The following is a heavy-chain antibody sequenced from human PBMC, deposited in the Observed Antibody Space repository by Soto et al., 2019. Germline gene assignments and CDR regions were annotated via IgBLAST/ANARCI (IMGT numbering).Heavy chain of an antibody. CDR2: ISAYNGNT. CDR3: ARVPPYDYVWGSYRYSYYYYGMDV. V-gene: IGHV1-18*01. D-gene: IGHD3-16*02. CDR1: GYTFTSYG. Sequence: ASVKVSCKASGYTFTSYGISWLRQAPGQGLEWMGWISAYNGNTNYAQKLQGRVTMTTDTSTSTAYMELRSLRSDDTAVYYCARVPPYDYVWGSYRYSYYYYGMDVWGQGTTVTVSS. J-gene: IGHJ6*02.